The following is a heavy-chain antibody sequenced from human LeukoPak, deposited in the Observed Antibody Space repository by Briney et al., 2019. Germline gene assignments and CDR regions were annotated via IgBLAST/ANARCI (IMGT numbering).Heavy chain of an antibody. V-gene: IGHV4-4*02. CDR3: AREYEQWLVLGWFDP. Sequence: SETLSLTCAVSGGSITSGNWWSWVRQPPGKGLEWIGESYHSGSTNYNPSLKSRVTISVDKSKNQFSLKLSSVTAADTAVYYCAREYEQWLVLGWFDPWGQGTLVTVSS. D-gene: IGHD6-19*01. CDR1: GGSITSGNW. CDR2: SYHSGST. J-gene: IGHJ5*02.